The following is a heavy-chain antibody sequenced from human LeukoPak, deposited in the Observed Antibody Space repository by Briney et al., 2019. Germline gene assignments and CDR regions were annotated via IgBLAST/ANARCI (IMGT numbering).Heavy chain of an antibody. J-gene: IGHJ6*03. D-gene: IGHD1-14*01. CDR1: GYTLTELS. CDR3: ATLAPGGNYYYMDV. Sequence: GASVKVSCKVSGYTLTELSMHWVRQAPGKGLEWMGGFDPEDGETIYAQKFQGRVTMTEDTSTDTAYMELSSLRSEDTAVYHCATLAPGGNYYYMDVWGKGTTVTVSS. V-gene: IGHV1-24*01. CDR2: FDPEDGET.